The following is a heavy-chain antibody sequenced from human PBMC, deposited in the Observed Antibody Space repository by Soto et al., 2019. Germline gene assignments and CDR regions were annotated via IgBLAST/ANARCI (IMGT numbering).Heavy chain of an antibody. J-gene: IGHJ6*03. CDR2: INSDGSST. CDR1: GFTFSSYW. CDR3: ARGGYGSGSYYYYYYMDV. Sequence: GGSLRLSCAASGFTFSSYWMHWVRQAPGKGLVWVSRINSDGSSTSYADSVKGRFTISRDNAKNTLYLQMNSLRAEDTAVYYCARGGYGSGSYYYYYYMDVWGKGTTVTVSS. V-gene: IGHV3-74*01. D-gene: IGHD3-10*01.